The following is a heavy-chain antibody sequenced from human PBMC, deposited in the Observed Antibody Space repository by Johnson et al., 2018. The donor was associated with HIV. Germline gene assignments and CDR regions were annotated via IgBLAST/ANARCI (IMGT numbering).Heavy chain of an antibody. J-gene: IGHJ3*02. Sequence: EKLVESGGAMVRPGGSLRLSCIGTGVIFENFGMSWVRQGPGKGLEWISCINWIGDTTPYAYPVKGRFTVSRDNAKTYLYLQLNGLRAEDTALYYCATLTVRSRAFDIWGQGTLVTVSS. CDR2: INWIGDTT. CDR3: ATLTVRSRAFDI. V-gene: IGHV3-20*04. D-gene: IGHD4-17*01. CDR1: GVIFENFG.